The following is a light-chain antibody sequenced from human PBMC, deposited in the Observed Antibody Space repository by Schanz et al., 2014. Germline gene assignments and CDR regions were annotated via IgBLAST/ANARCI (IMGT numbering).Light chain of an antibody. J-gene: IGLJ2*01. Sequence: QSALTQPPSASGAPGQSVTISCTGTSSDVGGHDYVSWYQQHPGKAPKLMIYDVSNRPSGVSNRFSGSKSGNTASLTVSGLQAEDEADYYCSSYAGSNNLVFGGGTQLTVL. CDR2: DVS. CDR1: SSDVGGHDY. CDR3: SSYAGSNNLV. V-gene: IGLV2-8*01.